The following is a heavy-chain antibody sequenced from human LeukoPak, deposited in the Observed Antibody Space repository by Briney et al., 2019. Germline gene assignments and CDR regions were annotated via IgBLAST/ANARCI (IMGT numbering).Heavy chain of an antibody. Sequence: SETLSLTCTVSGGSISSYYWSWIRQPPGKALEWSGYIYYSGSTNYNPSLKSRVTISVDTSKHQFSLKLRSVPAWDTAVFYCAIYRTSYIRFDPCGQGTLVTVSS. V-gene: IGHV4-59*12. D-gene: IGHD2-8*01. CDR2: IYYSGST. CDR3: AIYRTSYIRFDP. CDR1: GGSISSYY. J-gene: IGHJ5*02.